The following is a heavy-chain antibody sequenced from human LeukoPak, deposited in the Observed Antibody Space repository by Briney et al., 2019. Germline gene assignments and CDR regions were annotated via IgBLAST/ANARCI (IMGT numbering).Heavy chain of an antibody. J-gene: IGHJ4*02. V-gene: IGHV4-34*01. CDR2: INHSGST. CDR3: ARDRGSQPFIDY. D-gene: IGHD1-26*01. Sequence: SEILSLTCAVYGGSFSGHYWTWIRQPPGKGLEWIGEINHSGSTNYNPSLKSRVTISVDTSKNQFSLKLSSVTAADTAVYYCARDRGSQPFIDYWGQGTLVTVSS. CDR1: GGSFSGHY.